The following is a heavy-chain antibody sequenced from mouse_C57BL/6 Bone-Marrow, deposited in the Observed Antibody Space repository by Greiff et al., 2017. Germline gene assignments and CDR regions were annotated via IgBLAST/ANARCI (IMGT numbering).Heavy chain of an antibody. V-gene: IGHV5-6*01. CDR2: ISSGGSYT. D-gene: IGHD1-2*01. Sequence: EVKVVESGGDLVKPGGSLKLSCAASGFTFSSSGMSWVRQTPDKRLEWVATISSGGSYTYYPDSVKGRFTISRDNAKNTLYLQMSSLKSEDTAMYYCAGYSRRDWYFDVWGTGTTVTVSS. J-gene: IGHJ1*03. CDR1: GFTFSSSG. CDR3: AGYSRRDWYFDV.